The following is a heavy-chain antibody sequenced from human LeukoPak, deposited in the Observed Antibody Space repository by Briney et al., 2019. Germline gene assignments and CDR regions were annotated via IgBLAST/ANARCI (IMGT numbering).Heavy chain of an antibody. J-gene: IGHJ5*02. D-gene: IGHD5-18*01. CDR1: GFTFSSYA. CDR2: ISFDGSNK. Sequence: GGSLRLSCAASGFTFSSYAMHGVRQAPGKGLERVAVISFDGSNKYYAHSVKGRFTISRDNSKNTLYLQMNSVRAEDTAVYYCARDQGYSYGDDAWGQGTLVTVSS. V-gene: IGHV3-30-3*01. CDR3: ARDQGYSYGDDA.